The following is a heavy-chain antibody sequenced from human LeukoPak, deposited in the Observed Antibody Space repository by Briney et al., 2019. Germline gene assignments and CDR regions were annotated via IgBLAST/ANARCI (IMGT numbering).Heavy chain of an antibody. Sequence: PGGSLRLSCAASGFTFSSYWMHWVRQAPGKGLEWVAVISYEGSNKYYADSVKGRFTISRDNSKNTVYLQMNSLRAEDTAVYYCAKNYYGSGSYYNYFDYWGQGTLVTVSS. V-gene: IGHV3-30*18. CDR1: GFTFSSYW. D-gene: IGHD3-10*01. CDR2: ISYEGSNK. J-gene: IGHJ4*02. CDR3: AKNYYGSGSYYNYFDY.